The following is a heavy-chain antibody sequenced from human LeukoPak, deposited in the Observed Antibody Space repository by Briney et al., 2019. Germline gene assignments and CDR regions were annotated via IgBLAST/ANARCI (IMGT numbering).Heavy chain of an antibody. J-gene: IGHJ3*02. V-gene: IGHV4-4*02. CDR2: IYHSGST. Sequence: NPSETLSLTCAVSGGSISSSNWWSWVRQPPGKGLEWIGEIYHSGSTNYNPSLKSRVTISVDKSKNQFSLKLSSVTAADTAVYYCASGLGGSYDAFDIWGQGTMVTVSS. CDR3: ASGLGGSYDAFDI. D-gene: IGHD1-26*01. CDR1: GGSISSSNW.